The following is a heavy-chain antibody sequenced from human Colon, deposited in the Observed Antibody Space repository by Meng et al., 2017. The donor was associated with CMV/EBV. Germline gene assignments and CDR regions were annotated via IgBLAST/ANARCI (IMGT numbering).Heavy chain of an antibody. CDR1: GGSFSCYH. CDR2: INHSGST. Sequence: QVPVEAGGGGQLKPSGTLSLPRGGYGGSFSCYHWRWVRQPPGKGLGWIGEINHSGSTHFNPSLKRRVTISVDTSKNQFSLKLSSVTAADTAVYYCARGGAPRRPPGARWGQGTLVTVSS. J-gene: IGHJ4*02. CDR3: ARGGAPRRPPGAR. V-gene: IGHV4-34*01. D-gene: IGHD1-26*01.